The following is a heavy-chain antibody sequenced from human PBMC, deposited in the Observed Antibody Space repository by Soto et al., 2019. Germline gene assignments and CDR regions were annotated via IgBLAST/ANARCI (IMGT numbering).Heavy chain of an antibody. V-gene: IGHV4-38-2*01. J-gene: IGHJ4*02. Sequence: SETLSLTCDVSDYSINSNYYWLWIRQPPGKGLDWIGAIHHSGTTYYTPSLKSRVTISMDTSKNHFSLKLTSMTATDTAMYYCAGGLYGGNFDYWGQGTPVTV. CDR2: IHHSGTT. CDR3: AGGLYGGNFDY. CDR1: DYSINSNYY. D-gene: IGHD2-15*01.